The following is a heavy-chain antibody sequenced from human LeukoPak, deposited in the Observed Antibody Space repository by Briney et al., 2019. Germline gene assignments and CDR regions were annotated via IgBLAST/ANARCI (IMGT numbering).Heavy chain of an antibody. CDR1: GITLTNYG. Sequence: GGSLRLSCAVSGITLTNYGMSWVRQAPGKGLEWVAGISDSGGRTIYADSVKGRFTISRDDAKNTLYLQMNSLRAEDTAVYYCARDRIPGIAAFDPWGQGTLVTVSS. CDR2: ISDSGGRT. D-gene: IGHD6-13*01. V-gene: IGHV3-23*01. CDR3: ARDRIPGIAAFDP. J-gene: IGHJ5*02.